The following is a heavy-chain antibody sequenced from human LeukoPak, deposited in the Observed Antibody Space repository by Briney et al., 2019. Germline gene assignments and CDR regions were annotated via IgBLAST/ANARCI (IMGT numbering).Heavy chain of an antibody. D-gene: IGHD5-12*01. Sequence: SQTLSLTCTVSGGSISSGSYYWSWIRQPAGKGLEWIGRIYTSGSTNYNPSLKSRVTISVDTSKNQFSLKLSSVTAADTAVYYCARTMGGGYDYDYWGQGTLVTVSS. J-gene: IGHJ4*02. CDR3: ARTMGGGYDYDY. V-gene: IGHV4-61*02. CDR2: IYTSGST. CDR1: GGSISSGSYY.